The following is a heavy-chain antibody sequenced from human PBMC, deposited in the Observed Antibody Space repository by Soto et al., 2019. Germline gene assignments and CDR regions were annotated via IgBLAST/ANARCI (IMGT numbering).Heavy chain of an antibody. Sequence: SVKVSCKASGGTFSSYAISWVRQAPGQGLEWMGGIIPIFGTANYAQKFQGRVTITADESTSTAYMELSSLRSEDTAVYYCARALLDTIFGVVIENYYYYGMDVWGQGTTATVSS. V-gene: IGHV1-69*13. CDR1: GGTFSSYA. CDR3: ARALLDTIFGVVIENYYYYGMDV. CDR2: IIPIFGTA. J-gene: IGHJ6*02. D-gene: IGHD3-3*01.